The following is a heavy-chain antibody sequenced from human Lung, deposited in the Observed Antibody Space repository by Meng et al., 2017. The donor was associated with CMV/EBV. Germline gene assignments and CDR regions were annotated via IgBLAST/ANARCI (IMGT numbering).Heavy chain of an antibody. CDR3: ARDLSTVVTHGGYWYFDL. J-gene: IGHJ2*01. Sequence: GESLKISCAASGFTFSSYEMNWVRQAPGKGLEWVSYISSSGSTIYYADSVKGRFTISRDNAKNSLYLQMNSLRAEDTAVYYCARDLSTVVTHGGYWYFDLWXRGTLVXVSS. V-gene: IGHV3-48*03. D-gene: IGHD2-15*01. CDR1: GFTFSSYE. CDR2: ISSSGSTI.